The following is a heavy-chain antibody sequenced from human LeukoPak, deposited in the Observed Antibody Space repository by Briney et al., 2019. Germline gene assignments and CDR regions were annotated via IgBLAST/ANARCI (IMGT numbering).Heavy chain of an antibody. CDR1: GFTFRSSW. CDR3: VRDVARDCIDP. D-gene: IGHD2-21*02. V-gene: IGHV3-74*03. CDR2: INSDGSST. Sequence: GGSLRLSCAASGFTFRSSWLHWVPQAPGKGLVWVSRINSDGSSTTYAAPVKGRFTISRDNGKNTLYLQMKSLRAGDTAVYYCVRDVARDCIDPWGQGTLVTVSS. J-gene: IGHJ5*02.